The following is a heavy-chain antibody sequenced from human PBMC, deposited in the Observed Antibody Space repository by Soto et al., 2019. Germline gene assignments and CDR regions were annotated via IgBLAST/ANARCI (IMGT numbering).Heavy chain of an antibody. J-gene: IGHJ3*02. CDR3: TRGPTHGAFDI. CDR1: GFSFSTSD. V-gene: IGHV3-30*03. CDR2: ITIDGSSK. Sequence: QVQLEESGGGVVQPGRSLRLSCVASGFSFSTSDMHWVRQAPGKGLEWVAHITIDGSSKYYADSVKGRFTVSRENSKNTVYLQINSLRPDETALYYCTRGPTHGAFDIWGQGTMVTVSS.